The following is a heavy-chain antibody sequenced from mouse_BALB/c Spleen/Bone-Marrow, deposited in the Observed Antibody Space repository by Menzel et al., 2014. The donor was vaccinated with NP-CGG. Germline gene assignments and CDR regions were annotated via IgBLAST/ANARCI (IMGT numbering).Heavy chain of an antibody. Sequence: EVQLVESGGGLVKPGESLKLSCAASGSTFSSYDMYWVRQTPEKRLEWVASISSGSSTYYTDSVKGRFTISRDNARNILYLQMSSLRSEDTAMYYCARGRTRSYTMDYWGQGTSVTVSS. CDR1: GSTFSSYD. CDR3: ARGRTRSYTMDY. J-gene: IGHJ4*01. V-gene: IGHV5-6-5*01. CDR2: ISSGSST.